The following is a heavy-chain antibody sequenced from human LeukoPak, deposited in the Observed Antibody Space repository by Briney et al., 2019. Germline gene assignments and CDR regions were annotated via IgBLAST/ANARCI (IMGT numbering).Heavy chain of an antibody. V-gene: IGHV3-30*02. CDR2: IRYDGSNK. D-gene: IGHD1/OR15-1a*01. CDR1: GFTFSSYG. Sequence: GGSLRLSCAASGFTFSSYGMHWVRQAPGKGLEWVAFIRYDGSNKYYADSVKGRFTISRDNSKNTLYLQMNSLRAEDTAVYYCAKGAEQPMPDIDYWGQGTLVTVSS. J-gene: IGHJ4*02. CDR3: AKGAEQPMPDIDY.